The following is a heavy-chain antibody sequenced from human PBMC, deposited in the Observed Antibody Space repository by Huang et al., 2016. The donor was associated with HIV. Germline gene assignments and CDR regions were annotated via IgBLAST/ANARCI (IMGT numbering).Heavy chain of an antibody. V-gene: IGHV1-8*01. J-gene: IGHJ3*01. Sequence: QIQLAQSGAEVKKPGASVKVSCKASGYTFTNYDINWVRQASGQGIEWMGWMNPKSGNVGYTKKFQGRVAILRSSSINTSYLEVTSLTSEDTAVYYCARGFVINYNHEAFDVWGQGTMVTVSS. CDR3: ARGFVINYNHEAFDV. CDR1: GYTFTNYD. D-gene: IGHD3-10*01. CDR2: MNPKSGNV.